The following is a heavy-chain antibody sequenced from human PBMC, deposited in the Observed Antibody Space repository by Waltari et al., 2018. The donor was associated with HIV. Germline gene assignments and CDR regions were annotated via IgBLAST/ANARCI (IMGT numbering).Heavy chain of an antibody. J-gene: IGHJ4*02. CDR3: ARPLGGGYTY. V-gene: IGHV3-48*04. CDR2: ISSSSSSI. Sequence: EVQLVESGGGLVQPGGSLRLSCAASGFTFSSYGMNWVRQAPGKGLELITNISSSSSSIYYADSVKGRFTISRDNAKNSVYLQMNSLRAEDTAVYYCARPLGGGYTYWGQGTLVTVSS. CDR1: GFTFSSYG. D-gene: IGHD3-22*01.